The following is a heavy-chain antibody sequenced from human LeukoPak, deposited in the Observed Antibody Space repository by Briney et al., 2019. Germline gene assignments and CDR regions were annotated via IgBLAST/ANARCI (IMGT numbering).Heavy chain of an antibody. CDR2: ISYDGSNK. D-gene: IGHD3-22*01. J-gene: IGHJ4*02. Sequence: GGSLRLSCAASGFTFSSYAMHWVRQAPGKGLEWVAVISYDGSNKYYADSVKGRFTISRDNSKNTLYLQMNSLRAEDTAVYYCAKDGSIVVVLADYFDYWGQGTLVTVSS. V-gene: IGHV3-30-3*01. CDR1: GFTFSSYA. CDR3: AKDGSIVVVLADYFDY.